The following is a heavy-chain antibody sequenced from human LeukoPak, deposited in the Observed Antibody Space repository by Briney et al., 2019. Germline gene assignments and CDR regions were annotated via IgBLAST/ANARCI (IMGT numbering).Heavy chain of an antibody. J-gene: IGHJ4*02. V-gene: IGHV3-21*01. CDR3: ARDSCSSTSCPTFNY. CDR2: ISSSSSYI. D-gene: IGHD2-2*01. Sequence: GGSLSLSCVVSGFPFGNFYMTWVRQAPGKGLEWVSSISSSSSYIYYADSVKGRFTISRDNAKNSLYLQMNSLRAEDTAVYYCARDSCSSTSCPTFNYWGQGTLVTVSS. CDR1: GFPFGNFY.